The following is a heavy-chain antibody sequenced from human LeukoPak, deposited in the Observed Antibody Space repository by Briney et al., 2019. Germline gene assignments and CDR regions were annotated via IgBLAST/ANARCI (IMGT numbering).Heavy chain of an antibody. CDR2: IYYSGTT. CDR3: ARGVYIAAAQYGY. V-gene: IGHV4-59*01. D-gene: IGHD6-13*01. CDR1: GGSISSYY. J-gene: IGHJ4*02. Sequence: SETLSLTCTVSGGSISSYYWSLIRQPPGKGLEWIGYIYYSGTTNYNPSLKSRVTISVDTSKNQFSLKLSSVTAADTAVYYCARGVYIAAAQYGYWDQGTLVTVSS.